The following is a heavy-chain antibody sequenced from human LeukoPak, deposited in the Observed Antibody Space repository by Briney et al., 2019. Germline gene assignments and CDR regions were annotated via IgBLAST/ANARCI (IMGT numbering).Heavy chain of an antibody. CDR3: ARGALLNGVPNVWGTYRYFDS. CDR2: MYRGNT. V-gene: IGHV4-59*08. CDR1: DGSISGYF. Sequence: SETLSLTCTVPDGSISGYFWNWIRQSPGKGLEWIGYMYRGNTDYNPSLKSRVTISVDTSKNEFSLKLTSVTAADTALYYCARGALLNGVPNVWGTYRYFDSWGQGTLVSVSS. J-gene: IGHJ4*02. D-gene: IGHD3-16*02.